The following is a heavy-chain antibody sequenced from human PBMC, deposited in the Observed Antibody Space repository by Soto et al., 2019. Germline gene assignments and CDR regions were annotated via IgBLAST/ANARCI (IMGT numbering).Heavy chain of an antibody. J-gene: IGHJ6*03. CDR1: GGSIISSSYY. CDR3: ARWSCSTSCYIHYYYYMDV. D-gene: IGHD2-2*02. CDR2: IYYSGST. Sequence: SETLSLTCTVSGGSIISSSYYWGWIRKPPGKGLEWIGSIYYSGSTYYNPSLKSRVTISVDTSKNQFSLKLSSVTAADTAVYYCARWSCSTSCYIHYYYYMDVWGKGTTVTVSS. V-gene: IGHV4-39*01.